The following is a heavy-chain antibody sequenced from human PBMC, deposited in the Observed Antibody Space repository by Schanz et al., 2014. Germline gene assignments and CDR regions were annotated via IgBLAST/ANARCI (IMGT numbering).Heavy chain of an antibody. V-gene: IGHV3-15*01. J-gene: IGHJ5*02. CDR2: IKSKTDGETT. CDR1: GFTFSAYY. Sequence: EVQLVESGGGLVQPGGSLRLSCAASGFTFSAYYMDWVRQAPGKGLEWLGRIKSKTDGETTDYAAPVKGRFSISRDDSQSTLYLQMNSLKIEDTAVYYCATASSPVREAGAGSSFHLSGQGTLVTVSP. D-gene: IGHD6-13*01. CDR3: ATASSPVREAGAGSSFHL.